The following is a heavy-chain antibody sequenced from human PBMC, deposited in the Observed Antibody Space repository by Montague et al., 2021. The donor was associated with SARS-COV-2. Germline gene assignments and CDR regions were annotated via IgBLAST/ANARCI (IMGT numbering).Heavy chain of an antibody. CDR3: ASRRSGWLYCFDY. J-gene: IGHJ4*02. Sequence: SETLSLTCTVSGGSISSSSYYWGWIRQPPGKGLEWIGSIYYSGSTYYNPSLKSRVTISVDTSKNQFSLKLSSVTAADTAVYYCASRRSGWLYCFDYWGQGTLVTVSS. CDR1: GGSISSSSYY. V-gene: IGHV4-39*01. D-gene: IGHD6-19*01. CDR2: IYYSGST.